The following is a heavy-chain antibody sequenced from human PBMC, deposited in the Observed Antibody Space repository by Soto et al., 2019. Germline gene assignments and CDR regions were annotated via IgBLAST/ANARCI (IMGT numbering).Heavy chain of an antibody. Sequence: SETLSLTCAVSGGSISSGGYSWSWIRQPPGKGLEWIGYIYHSGSTYYNPSLKSRVTISVDRSKNQFSLKLSSVTAADTAVYYCARGRGWGDYFDAFDIWGQGTMVTV. CDR1: GGSISSGGYS. J-gene: IGHJ3*02. D-gene: IGHD4-17*01. CDR2: IYHSGST. V-gene: IGHV4-30-2*01. CDR3: ARGRGWGDYFDAFDI.